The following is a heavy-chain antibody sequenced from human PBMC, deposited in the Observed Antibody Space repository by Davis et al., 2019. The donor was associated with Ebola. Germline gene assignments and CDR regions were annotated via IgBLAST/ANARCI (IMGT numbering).Heavy chain of an antibody. Sequence: PSETLSLTCAVYGGSSSGYYWSWIRQPPGKGLEWIGEINHSGSTNYNPSLKSRVTISVDTSKNQFSLKLSSVTAADTAVYYCADSYGYWGQGTLVTVSS. CDR3: ADSYGY. CDR2: INHSGST. CDR1: GGSSSGYY. J-gene: IGHJ4*02. D-gene: IGHD5-18*01. V-gene: IGHV4-34*01.